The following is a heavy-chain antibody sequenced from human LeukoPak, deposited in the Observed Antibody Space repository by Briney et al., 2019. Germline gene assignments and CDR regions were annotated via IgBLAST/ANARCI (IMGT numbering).Heavy chain of an antibody. CDR1: GLTFSRYA. CDR3: AKQAYDSPRTDFDY. J-gene: IGHJ4*02. V-gene: IGHV3-23*01. D-gene: IGHD3-22*01. Sequence: CGSLRLSCAASGLTFSRYAMGWVRQAPGKGLEWVSGVSTSGGSTYYADSVKGRFTISRDNSKNTLHLQMNSLRAEDTAIYYCAKQAYDSPRTDFDYWGQGTLVTVSS. CDR2: VSTSGGST.